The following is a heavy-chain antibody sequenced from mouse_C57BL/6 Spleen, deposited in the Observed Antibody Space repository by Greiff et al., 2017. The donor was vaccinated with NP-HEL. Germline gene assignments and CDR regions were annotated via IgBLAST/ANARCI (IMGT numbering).Heavy chain of an antibody. D-gene: IGHD2-1*01. CDR2: IYPRSGNT. CDR3: ARKNYGNYAGFDY. J-gene: IGHJ2*01. CDR1: GYTFTSYG. V-gene: IGHV1-81*01. Sequence: VQLQQSGAELARPGASVKLSCKASGYTFTSYGISWVKQRTGQGLEWIGEIYPRSGNTYYNEKFKGKATLTADKSSSTAYMELRSLTSEDSAVYFCARKNYGNYAGFDYWGKGTTLTVSS.